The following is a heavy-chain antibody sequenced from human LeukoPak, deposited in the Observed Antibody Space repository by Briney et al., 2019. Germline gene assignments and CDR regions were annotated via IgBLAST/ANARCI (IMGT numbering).Heavy chain of an antibody. D-gene: IGHD6-13*01. CDR3: AKVGPASGSSWTGTDY. J-gene: IGHJ4*02. V-gene: IGHV3-23*01. Sequence: GGSLRLSCAASGFTFSNYAMSWARQAPGKGLEWVSGIIGGAGTTNYAGSVKGRFTISRDNSKNTLSMQMKNLRAEDTAVYYCAKVGPASGSSWTGTDYWGQGILVTVSS. CDR2: IIGGAGTT. CDR1: GFTFSNYA.